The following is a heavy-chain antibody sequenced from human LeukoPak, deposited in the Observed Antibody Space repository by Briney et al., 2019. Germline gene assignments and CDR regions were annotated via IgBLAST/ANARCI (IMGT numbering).Heavy chain of an antibody. D-gene: IGHD2-15*01. CDR2: TGNKANNYPT. V-gene: IGHV3-72*01. CDR3: ARGSPMEAVVAARLSPMLYYFDY. J-gene: IGHJ4*02. Sequence: PGGSLTLSCAASGFTFSDHYMDWVRQAPGKGLEWIGRTGNKANNYPTLYAASVKAIFTISRDDQKHSLYMQMHSLKPEDKAVYYCARGSPMEAVVAARLSPMLYYFDYWGQGTLVTVSS. CDR1: GFTFSDHY.